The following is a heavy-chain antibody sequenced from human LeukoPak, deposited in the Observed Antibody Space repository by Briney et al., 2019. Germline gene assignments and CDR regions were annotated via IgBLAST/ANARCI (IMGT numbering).Heavy chain of an antibody. J-gene: IGHJ4*02. CDR1: GGSISSYY. CDR3: ARLRGGGYAFDY. V-gene: IGHV4-59*08. CDR2: IYYSGST. D-gene: IGHD5-12*01. Sequence: SETLSLTCTVSGGSISSYYWSWIRQPPGKGLEWIGYIYYSGSTNYNPSLKSRVTISVDTSKTQFSLKLSSVTAADTAVYYCARLRGGGYAFDYWGQGTLVTVSS.